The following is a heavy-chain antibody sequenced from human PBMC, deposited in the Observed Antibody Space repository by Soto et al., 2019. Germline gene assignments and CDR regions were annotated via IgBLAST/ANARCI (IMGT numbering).Heavy chain of an antibody. V-gene: IGHV6-1*01. CDR2: TYYRSKWYN. D-gene: IGHD1-1*01. CDR3: VAAFYHWHDVRSDP. J-gene: IGHJ5*02. Sequence: PSHTLSLTCAISGDRDSSNSAAWNWIRKAPSRGLEWLGRTYYRSKWYNDYAVSVKSRITINPDTSKNQFSLQLNSVTPEDPAVYYCVAAFYHWHDVRSDPWGQGTLVPVSS. CDR1: GDRDSSNSAA.